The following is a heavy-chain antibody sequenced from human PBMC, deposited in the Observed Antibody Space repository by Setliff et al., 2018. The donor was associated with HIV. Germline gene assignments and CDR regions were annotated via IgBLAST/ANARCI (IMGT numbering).Heavy chain of an antibody. V-gene: IGHV4-34*01. Sequence: PSETLSLTCAVYGGSFSDYYWSWIRQPPGKGLEWIGEISHSGSSNYSPSLESRLTISVDTSKNQVSLKLNSVTAADSAVYYCVRGANFYTPRKRIFDHWGQGVLVTVSS. CDR2: ISHSGSS. CDR3: VRGANFYTPRKRIFDH. D-gene: IGHD3-3*01. J-gene: IGHJ4*02. CDR1: GGSFSDYY.